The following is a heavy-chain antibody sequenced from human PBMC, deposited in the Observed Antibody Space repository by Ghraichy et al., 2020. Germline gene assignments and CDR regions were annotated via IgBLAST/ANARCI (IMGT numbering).Heavy chain of an antibody. V-gene: IGHV3-21*01. D-gene: IGHD3-22*01. CDR1: GFTFHSYA. Sequence: GGSLRLSCAASGFTFHSYAMNWVRQTPGKGLEWVSSITSNSRDIYYADSGKGRFTISRDDAKNSLYLEMTSLRAEDTAVYYCVRGPELRDSYWGQGSRVIVSS. CDR3: VRGPELRDSY. J-gene: IGHJ4*02. CDR2: ITSNSRDI.